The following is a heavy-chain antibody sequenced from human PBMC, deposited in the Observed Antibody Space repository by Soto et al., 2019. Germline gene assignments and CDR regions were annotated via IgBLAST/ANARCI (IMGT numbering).Heavy chain of an antibody. Sequence: EVQLVESGGGLVQPGRSLRLSCAASGFTFDDYAMHWVRQAPGKGLEWVSGISWNSETIGFADSMKGRFTISRDNAKNSLYLQMNNLRTEDAALYYCAKDIAPDYYYMDVWGKGTTVTVSS. CDR3: AKDIAPDYYYMDV. V-gene: IGHV3-9*01. CDR2: ISWNSETI. CDR1: GFTFDDYA. J-gene: IGHJ6*03.